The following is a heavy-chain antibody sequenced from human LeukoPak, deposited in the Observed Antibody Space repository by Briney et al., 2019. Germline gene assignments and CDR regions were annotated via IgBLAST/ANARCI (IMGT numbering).Heavy chain of an antibody. CDR2: IAYDGSNK. Sequence: GGSLTLSCAASGFTFRSHTMHWVRQAPGKGLEWVAVIAYDGSNKYYADSVKGRITISRDNSENTLYLQMNSLRAEDTAVYYCARDPSGGYSLDYWGQGTLVTVSS. J-gene: IGHJ4*02. V-gene: IGHV3-30-3*01. CDR1: GFTFRSHT. CDR3: ARDPSGGYSLDY. D-gene: IGHD1-26*01.